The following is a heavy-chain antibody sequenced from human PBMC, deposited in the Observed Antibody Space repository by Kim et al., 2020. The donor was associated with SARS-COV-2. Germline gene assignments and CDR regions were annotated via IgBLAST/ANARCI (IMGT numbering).Heavy chain of an antibody. J-gene: IGHJ4*02. Sequence: GGSLRLSCAASGFTFNSYWISWVRQAPGKGLEWVANIKQDGSETHYVDSVKGRFTISRDNAKNSVYLQMNSLRAEDTAVYYCATSRTFDYWGQGTLVTVS. V-gene: IGHV3-7*03. CDR2: IKQDGSET. CDR1: GFTFNSYW. CDR3: ATSRTFDY.